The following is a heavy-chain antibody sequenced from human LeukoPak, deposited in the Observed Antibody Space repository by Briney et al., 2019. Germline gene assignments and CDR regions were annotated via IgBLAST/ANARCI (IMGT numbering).Heavy chain of an antibody. CDR2: IYHSGST. D-gene: IGHD1-26*01. V-gene: IGHV4-38-2*02. CDR3: ARRNGSGSSASFDY. Sequence: SETLSLTCTVSGYSISSGYYWGWIRQPPGKGLEWIGSIYHSGSTYYNPSLKSRVTISVDTSKNQFSLKLSSVTAADTAVYYCARRNGSGSSASFDYWGQGTLVTVSS. CDR1: GYSISSGYY. J-gene: IGHJ4*02.